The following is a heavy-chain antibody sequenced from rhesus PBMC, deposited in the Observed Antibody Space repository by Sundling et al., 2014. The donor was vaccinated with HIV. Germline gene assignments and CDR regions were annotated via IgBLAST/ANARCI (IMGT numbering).Heavy chain of an antibody. CDR1: GGSLSGNY. CDR3: ARRRTYSGSCDY. V-gene: IGHV4-169*01. CDR2: IYGSGTNI. D-gene: IGHD6-25*01. J-gene: IGHJ4*01. Sequence: QVQLQESGPGLVKPSETLSLTCTVSGGSLSGNYWSWIRQAPGKGLEWIGYIYGSGTNIYYNRSLKSRVTLSVDTSRDQLSLKLTSVTAADTAVYYCARRRTYSGSCDYWGQGVLVTVSS.